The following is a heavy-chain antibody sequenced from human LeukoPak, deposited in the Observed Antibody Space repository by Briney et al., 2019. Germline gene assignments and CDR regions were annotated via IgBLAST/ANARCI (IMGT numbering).Heavy chain of an antibody. CDR3: ARDALRGPWRFDCSSTSCYSYYYYGMDV. CDR1: GYTFTSYG. J-gene: IGHJ6*02. D-gene: IGHD2-2*01. CDR2: ISAYNGNT. Sequence: ASVKVSCKASGYTFTSYGISWVRQAPGQGLGWMGWISAYNGNTNYAQKLQGRVTMTTDTSTSTAYMELRSLRSDDTAVYYCARDALRGPWRFDCSSTSCYSYYYYGMDVWGQGTTVTVSS. V-gene: IGHV1-18*01.